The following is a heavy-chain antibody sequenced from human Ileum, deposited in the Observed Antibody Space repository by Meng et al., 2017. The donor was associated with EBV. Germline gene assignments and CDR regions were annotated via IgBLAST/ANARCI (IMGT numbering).Heavy chain of an antibody. D-gene: IGHD3-16*01. J-gene: IGHJ4*02. CDR3: ARVGLRLGIDY. CDR2: ISYSGNT. CDR1: GDSITRNNYV. Sequence: QVQLQESGPGLVKPSETLSLTCTVSGDSITRNNYVWGWVRQSPGKGLEWIGSISYSGNTYYNPSLRSRVTISVDTSKNQFSLKLSSVTAADTAVYYCARVGLRLGIDYWGQGTLVTVSS. V-gene: IGHV4-39*07.